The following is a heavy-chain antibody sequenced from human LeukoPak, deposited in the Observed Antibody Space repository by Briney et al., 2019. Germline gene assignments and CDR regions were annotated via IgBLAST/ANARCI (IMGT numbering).Heavy chain of an antibody. V-gene: IGHV1-69*05. D-gene: IGHD5-18*01. CDR3: ARGIVTAMAPLRFDY. CDR1: GGTFSSYA. Sequence: SVKVSCKASGGTFSSYAISWVRQAPGQGLEWMGGIIPIFGTANYAQKFQGRVTITTDESTSTAYMELSSLRSEDTAVYYCARGIVTAMAPLRFDYWGQGTLVTVSS. J-gene: IGHJ4*02. CDR2: IIPIFGTA.